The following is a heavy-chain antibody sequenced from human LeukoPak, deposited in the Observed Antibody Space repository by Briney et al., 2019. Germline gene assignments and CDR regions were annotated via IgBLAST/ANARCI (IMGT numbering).Heavy chain of an antibody. D-gene: IGHD6-13*01. J-gene: IGHJ4*02. CDR1: GFTFSNYG. CDR3: AKDRPTVYSSSWLHFLDS. Sequence: GGSLRLSRAASGFTFSNYGMISVREAAGKGLEWVSGISGSGGSTYLADSVKGRFTISRDNSKNTLYLQMNSLRADDTAVYYCAKDRPTVYSSSWLHFLDSWGQGTLVTVSS. V-gene: IGHV3-23*01. CDR2: ISGSGGST.